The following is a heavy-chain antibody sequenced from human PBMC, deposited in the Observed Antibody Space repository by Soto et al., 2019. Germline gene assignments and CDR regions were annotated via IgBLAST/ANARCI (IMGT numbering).Heavy chain of an antibody. D-gene: IGHD2-2*01. J-gene: IGHJ6*02. Sequence: GESLKISWEGSGYSFTTYWIGWVRQMPGKGLEWMGRIYPGDSDTRYSPSFQGQVTISADRSISTAYLQWNSLKASDTAMYFCARNKGYCSRTSCYGMDVWGQGTTVTVSS. CDR1: GYSFTTYW. CDR3: ARNKGYCSRTSCYGMDV. V-gene: IGHV5-51*01. CDR2: IYPGDSDT.